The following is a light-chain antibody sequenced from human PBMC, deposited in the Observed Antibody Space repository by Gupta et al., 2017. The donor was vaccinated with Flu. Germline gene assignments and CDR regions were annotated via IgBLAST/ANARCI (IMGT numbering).Light chain of an antibody. CDR2: AAS. V-gene: IGKV1-39*01. J-gene: IGKJ1*01. CDR3: QQSYDTPAT. CDR1: QNIPNY. Sequence: DIQMTQSPSSLSASVGDRVIITCRASQNIPNYLNWYQQKPGKAPKLLIYAASSLQSGVPSRFSGSGSGTDFTLTINSLQPEDFATYHCQQSYDTPATFGQGTKVEI.